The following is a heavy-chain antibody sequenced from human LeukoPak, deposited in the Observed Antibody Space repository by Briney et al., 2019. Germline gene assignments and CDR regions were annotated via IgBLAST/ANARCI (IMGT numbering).Heavy chain of an antibody. D-gene: IGHD3-3*01. Sequence: TGGSLRLSCAASGFTFSSYGMHWVRQAPGKGLEWVAFIRYDGSNKYYADSVKGRFTISRDNSKNALYLQMNSLRAEDTAVYYCAKSASITILGGYNWFDPWGQGTLVTVSS. J-gene: IGHJ5*02. CDR1: GFTFSSYG. CDR3: AKSASITILGGYNWFDP. CDR2: IRYDGSNK. V-gene: IGHV3-30*02.